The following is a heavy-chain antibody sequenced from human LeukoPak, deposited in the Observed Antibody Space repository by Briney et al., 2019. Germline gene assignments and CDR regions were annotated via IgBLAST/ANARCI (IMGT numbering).Heavy chain of an antibody. V-gene: IGHV3-72*01. J-gene: IGHJ3*02. CDR2: IRTRINSSTT. CDR1: GFIFSDYI. D-gene: IGHD4-23*01. Sequence: GGSLRLSCAASGFIFSDYIMDWVRQAPGKGLEWVGRIRTRINSSTTEYAASVKGRFTISRGDSKNSMYLHMNSLKTEDTAVYHCSRDGGEGGNSAFDIWGQGTMVTVSS. CDR3: SRDGGEGGNSAFDI.